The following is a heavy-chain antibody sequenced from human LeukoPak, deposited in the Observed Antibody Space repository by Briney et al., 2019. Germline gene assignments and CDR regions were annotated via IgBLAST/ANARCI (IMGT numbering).Heavy chain of an antibody. CDR1: GYSFVLYG. CDR3: ARDSNPGNWFDP. V-gene: IGHV1-18*01. J-gene: IGHJ5*02. Sequence: ASVKVSCKASGYSFVLYGISWVRQAPGQGLEWMGWISAYNGNTNYAQKLQGRVTMTTDTSTSTAYMELRSLRSDDTAVYYCARDSNPGNWFDPWGQGTLVTVSS. CDR2: ISAYNGNT.